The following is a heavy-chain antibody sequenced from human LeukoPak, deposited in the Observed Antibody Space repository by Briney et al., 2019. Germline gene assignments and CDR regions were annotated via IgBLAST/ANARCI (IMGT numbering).Heavy chain of an antibody. CDR1: GFTFSRYW. CDR3: ARGLLAAAGIDY. D-gene: IGHD6-13*01. J-gene: IGHJ4*02. CDR2: IKQDGSEK. Sequence: GESLRLSCAASGFTFSRYWMTWVRQAPGKGLEWVANIKQDGSEKNHVDSVKGRFTISRDNAKNSLYLQMNSLRAEDTAVYYCARGLLAAAGIDYWGQGALVTVSS. V-gene: IGHV3-7*04.